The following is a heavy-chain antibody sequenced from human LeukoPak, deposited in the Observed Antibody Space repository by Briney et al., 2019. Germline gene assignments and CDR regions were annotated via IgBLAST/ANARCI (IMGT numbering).Heavy chain of an antibody. Sequence: QTGWSLRLSCAASGFTVSNNYMNWVRQAPGKGLEWVSLVRGDGSTYYADSVKGRFTISKDNSRNTVYLQMNSLRAEDTAVYYCARDVDGDGYSFFVYWGRGTLVTVSS. CDR2: VRGDGST. V-gene: IGHV3-53*01. CDR3: ARDVDGDGYSFFVY. D-gene: IGHD5-24*01. CDR1: GFTVSNNY. J-gene: IGHJ4*02.